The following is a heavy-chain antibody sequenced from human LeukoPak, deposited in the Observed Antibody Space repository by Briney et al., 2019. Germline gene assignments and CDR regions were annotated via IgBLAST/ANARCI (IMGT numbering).Heavy chain of an antibody. D-gene: IGHD4-17*01. V-gene: IGHV3-64D*06. CDR2: ISSNGGST. CDR3: VKGPFRAHDYGDYGMDV. CDR1: GFTFSSYA. Sequence: GGSLRLSCSASGFTFSSYAMHWVRQAPGKGLEYVSAISSNGGSTYYADSVKGRFTISRDNSKNTLYLQMSSLRAEDTAVYYCVKGPFRAHDYGDYGMDVWGQGTTVIVSS. J-gene: IGHJ6*02.